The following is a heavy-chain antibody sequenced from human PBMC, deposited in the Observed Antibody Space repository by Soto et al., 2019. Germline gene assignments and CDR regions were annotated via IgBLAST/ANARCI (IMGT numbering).Heavy chain of an antibody. CDR3: AKGVGSYYFDY. D-gene: IGHD1-26*01. Sequence: QVQLVESGGGVVQPGRSLRLSCAASGFTFSRYPMYWVRQAPGKGLEWVAVITYDGNNKYYADSVKGRFTISRDNAKNTLSLQMNNLRPEDTAVYYCAKGVGSYYFDYWSQGTLVTVSS. CDR1: GFTFSRYP. V-gene: IGHV3-30-3*01. CDR2: ITYDGNNK. J-gene: IGHJ4*02.